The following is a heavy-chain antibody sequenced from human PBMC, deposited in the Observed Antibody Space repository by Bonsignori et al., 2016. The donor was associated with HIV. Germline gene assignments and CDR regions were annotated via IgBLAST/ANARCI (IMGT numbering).Heavy chain of an antibody. Sequence: WIRQPPGKGLEWIGSIYHSGSTYYNPSLKSRVTISVDTSKNQFSLKLSSVTAADTAVYYCARREPLVYFDYWGQGTLVTVSS. CDR2: IYHSGST. V-gene: IGHV4-38-2*01. D-gene: IGHD6-6*01. CDR3: ARREPLVYFDY. J-gene: IGHJ4*02.